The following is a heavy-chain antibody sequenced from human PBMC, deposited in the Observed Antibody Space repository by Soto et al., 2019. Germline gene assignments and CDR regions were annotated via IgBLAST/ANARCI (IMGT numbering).Heavy chain of an antibody. J-gene: IGHJ4*02. CDR3: AKANDKYYLDY. CDR2: ISGGGGNT. D-gene: IGHD1-1*01. Sequence: EVPLLESGGGLVQPGGSLRLSCAASGFTFSNYAMSWVRQAPGKRLEWVSTISGGGGNTYYVDSVKGRFTISRDNSKNTLYLQMNSLRVEDSAIYYCAKANDKYYLDYWGQGTLVTVSS. CDR1: GFTFSNYA. V-gene: IGHV3-23*01.